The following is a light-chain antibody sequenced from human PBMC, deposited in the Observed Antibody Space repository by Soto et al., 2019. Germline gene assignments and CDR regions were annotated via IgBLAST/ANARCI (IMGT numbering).Light chain of an antibody. CDR3: QQYNNWPPSIT. CDR1: QSVSSN. Sequence: EIVMTQSPATMSVSTGEHATLXXRPSQSVSSNLAWYQQKPGQAPRLLXXGASTRDTGIPARFSGSGSGTEFTLTISSLQSEDFAVYYCQQYNNWPPSITFGQGTRLEIK. V-gene: IGKV3-15*01. CDR2: GAS. J-gene: IGKJ5*01.